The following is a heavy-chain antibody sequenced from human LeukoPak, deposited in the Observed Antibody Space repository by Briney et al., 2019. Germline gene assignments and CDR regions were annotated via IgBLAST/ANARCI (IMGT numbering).Heavy chain of an antibody. J-gene: IGHJ4*02. CDR2: IYYSGST. D-gene: IGHD1-26*01. CDR3: ARFHGSWGGMR. CDR1: GGSISSSSYY. Sequence: PSETLSLTCTVSGGSISSSSYYWGWIRQPPGKGLEWIGSIYYSGSTYYNPSLKSRVTISVDTSKNQFSLKLSSVTAADTAVYYCARFHGSWGGMRWGQGTLVTVSS. V-gene: IGHV4-39*07.